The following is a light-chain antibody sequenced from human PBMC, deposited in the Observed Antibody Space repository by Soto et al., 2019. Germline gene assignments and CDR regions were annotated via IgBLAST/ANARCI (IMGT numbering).Light chain of an antibody. CDR1: QSVLYSSNNENY. CDR2: WAS. Sequence: DSVMTQSPDSLAVSLGERATINCKSSQSVLYSSNNENYLAWYQQKPGQPPKLLIYWASTRESGVPDRFSGSGSGTDFTLAISSLQAEDVAVYYCQQYYSTPLTFGGGTKVEIK. CDR3: QQYYSTPLT. J-gene: IGKJ4*01. V-gene: IGKV4-1*01.